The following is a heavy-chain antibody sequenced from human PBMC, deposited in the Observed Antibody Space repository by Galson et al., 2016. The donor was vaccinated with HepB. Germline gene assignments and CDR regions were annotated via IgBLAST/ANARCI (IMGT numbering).Heavy chain of an antibody. J-gene: IGHJ6*02. CDR2: INPSGGSP. V-gene: IGHV1-46*01. D-gene: IGHD6-13*01. CDR3: ARVSSSTRHYFYYGMDV. Sequence: SVKVSCKASGYSFTSYYVHWVRQAPGQGLEWMGIINPSGGSPTYAQNFRDRVTMTRDTSTSTVYMELSSLTSHDTAVYYCARVSSSTRHYFYYGMDVWGQGTTVTVSS. CDR1: GYSFTSYY.